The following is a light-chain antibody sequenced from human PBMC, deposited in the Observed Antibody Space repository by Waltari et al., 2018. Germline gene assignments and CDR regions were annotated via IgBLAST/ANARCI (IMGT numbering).Light chain of an antibody. J-gene: IGLJ3*02. V-gene: IGLV2-11*01. CDR3: CSYAGSYTWV. Sequence: QSALTQPRSVSGSPGQSVTISCSGTSSDIGAWKYVSWYQQHPGKAPKLLISEAIKRPSGVPDRLSGSKSGNTAALTISGLRAEDEAEYYCCSYAGSYTWVFGGGTKVTVL. CDR2: EAI. CDR1: SSDIGAWKY.